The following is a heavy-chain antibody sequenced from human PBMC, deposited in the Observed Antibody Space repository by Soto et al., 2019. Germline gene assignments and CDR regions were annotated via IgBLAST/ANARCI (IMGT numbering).Heavy chain of an antibody. V-gene: IGHV3-30*18. CDR3: AKDRDYDSSGPIDY. Sequence: QVQLVESGGGVVQPGRSLRLSCAASGFTFSSYGMHWVRQAPGKGLEWVAVISYDGSNKYYADSVKGRFTISRDNSKNTLYLQMNSLRAEDTAVYYCAKDRDYDSSGPIDYWGQGTLVTVSS. CDR1: GFTFSSYG. J-gene: IGHJ4*02. D-gene: IGHD3-22*01. CDR2: ISYDGSNK.